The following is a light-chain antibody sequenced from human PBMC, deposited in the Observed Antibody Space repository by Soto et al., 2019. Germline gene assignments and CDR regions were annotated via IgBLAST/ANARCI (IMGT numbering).Light chain of an antibody. CDR2: VAS. CDR1: QNISSN. V-gene: IGKV3-15*01. J-gene: IGKJ1*01. CDR3: QQYNNWLWT. Sequence: EIVMTQSPATLSVSPGERATLSCRASQNISSNLAWYQQKPGQAPRVLIDVASTRATGIPARFSGSGSATEFTLTISSLQSEDFAVYYCQQYNNWLWTFGQGTKVEIK.